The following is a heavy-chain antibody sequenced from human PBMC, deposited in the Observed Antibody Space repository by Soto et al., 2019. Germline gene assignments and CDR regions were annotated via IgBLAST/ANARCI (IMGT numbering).Heavy chain of an antibody. Sequence: ASVKVSCKASGYTFTNYAMHWMRQAPGQRLEWMGWINTGNGNTKYSQKLQGRVTMTTDTSTSTAYMELRSLRSDDTAVYYCARVFEEDIVVVVAALDYWGQGTLVTVSS. J-gene: IGHJ4*02. V-gene: IGHV1-3*04. CDR3: ARVFEEDIVVVVAALDY. D-gene: IGHD2-15*01. CDR2: INTGNGNT. CDR1: GYTFTNYA.